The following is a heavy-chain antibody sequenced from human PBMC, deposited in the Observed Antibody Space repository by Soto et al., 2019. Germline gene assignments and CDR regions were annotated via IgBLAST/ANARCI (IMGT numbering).Heavy chain of an antibody. V-gene: IGHV1-18*01. J-gene: IGHJ5*02. CDR3: ARDELPSYYGSGSYLVDNWFDP. CDR1: GYTFTSYG. CDR2: ISAYNGNT. Sequence: ASVKVSCKASGYTFTSYGISWVRQAPGQGLEWMGWISAYNGNTNYAQKLQGRVTMTTDTSTSTAYMELRSLRSDDTAVYYCARDELPSYYGSGSYLVDNWFDPWGQGTLVTVSS. D-gene: IGHD3-10*01.